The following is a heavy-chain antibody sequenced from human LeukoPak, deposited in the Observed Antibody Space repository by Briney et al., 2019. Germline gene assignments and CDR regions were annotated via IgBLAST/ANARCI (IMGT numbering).Heavy chain of an antibody. J-gene: IGHJ4*02. Sequence: SGGSLRLSCAASGFTFDDYGMSWVRQAPGKGLEWVSGINWNGGSTGYADSVKGRFTISRDNAKNSLYLQMDSLRAEDTALYYCARDPPTGYSSGWYFDYWGQGTLVTVSS. CDR1: GFTFDDYG. CDR3: ARDPPTGYSSGWYFDY. CDR2: INWNGGST. D-gene: IGHD6-19*01. V-gene: IGHV3-20*04.